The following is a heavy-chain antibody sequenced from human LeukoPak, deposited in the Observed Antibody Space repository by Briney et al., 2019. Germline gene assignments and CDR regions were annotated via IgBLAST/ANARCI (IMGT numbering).Heavy chain of an antibody. CDR2: IIPIFGTA. V-gene: IGHV1-69*05. CDR3: ARAKQWGGPGGYSYGYAYYYYYMDV. J-gene: IGHJ6*03. CDR1: GGTFSSYA. D-gene: IGHD5-18*01. Sequence: GASVKVSCKASGGTFSSYAISWVRQAPGQGLEWMGGIIPIFGTANYAQKFQGRVTITTDESTSTAYMELSSLRSEDTAVYYCARAKQWGGPGGYSYGYAYYYYYMDVWGKGTTVTVSS.